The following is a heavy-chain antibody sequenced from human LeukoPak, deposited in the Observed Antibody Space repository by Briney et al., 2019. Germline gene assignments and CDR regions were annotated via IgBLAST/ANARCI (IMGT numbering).Heavy chain of an antibody. CDR3: ASRGIAVAGKRFDP. Sequence: ASVKVSCKASGYTFTDYYMHWVRQAPGQGLEWIGWINPNSGGTNYAQKFQGRVTMTRDTSISTAYMELSSLRSDDTAVYYCASRGIAVAGKRFDPWGQGTLVTVSS. CDR1: GYTFTDYY. V-gene: IGHV1-2*02. D-gene: IGHD6-19*01. CDR2: INPNSGGT. J-gene: IGHJ5*02.